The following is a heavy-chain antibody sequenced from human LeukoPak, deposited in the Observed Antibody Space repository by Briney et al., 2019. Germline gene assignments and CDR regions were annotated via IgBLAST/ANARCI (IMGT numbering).Heavy chain of an antibody. J-gene: IGHJ4*02. D-gene: IGHD3-22*01. CDR2: ISYDGSNK. CDR1: GFTFSSYA. V-gene: IGHV3-30-3*01. Sequence: GGSLRLSCAASGFTFSSYAMHWVRQAPGKGLEWVAVISYDGSNKYYADSVKGRFTISRDNSKNTLYLQMNSLRAEDTAVYYCAKVITMIVVVSAFDYWGQGTLVTVSS. CDR3: AKVITMIVVVSAFDY.